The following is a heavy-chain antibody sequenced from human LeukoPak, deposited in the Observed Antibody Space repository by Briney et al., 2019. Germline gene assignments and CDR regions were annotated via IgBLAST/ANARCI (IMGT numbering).Heavy chain of an antibody. CDR3: ARTPRPYYYGSGGFDP. CDR2: INHSGST. CDR1: GGSFSSYY. D-gene: IGHD3-10*01. V-gene: IGHV4-34*01. J-gene: IGHJ5*02. Sequence: SETLSLTCTVYGGSFSSYYWSWIRQPPGKGLEWIGEINHSGSTNYNPSLKSRVTISVDTSKNQFSLKLSSVTAADTAVYYCARTPRPYYYGSGGFDPWGQGTLVTVSS.